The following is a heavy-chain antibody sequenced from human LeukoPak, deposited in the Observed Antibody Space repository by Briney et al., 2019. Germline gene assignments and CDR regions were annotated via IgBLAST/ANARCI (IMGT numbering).Heavy chain of an antibody. CDR3: AKAAVIIGLAAFDT. Sequence: GGSLRLSCAASGFSFSNYGMHWVRQAPGKGLEWVAVIWYDGSNKYYADSVKGRFTISRDNSKNTLYLQMNSLRAEDTAVYSCAKAAVIIGLAAFDTWGQGTMVTVSS. CDR2: IWYDGSNK. CDR1: GFSFSNYG. D-gene: IGHD2-21*01. J-gene: IGHJ3*02. V-gene: IGHV3-33*06.